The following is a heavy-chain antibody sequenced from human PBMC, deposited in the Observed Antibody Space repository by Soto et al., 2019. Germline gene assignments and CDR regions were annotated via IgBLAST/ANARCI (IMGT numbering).Heavy chain of an antibody. J-gene: IGHJ4*02. CDR3: ARGGGWLPEY. CDR1: GGSINSYY. Sequence: QVQLQESGPGLVKPSETLSLSCTVSGGSINSYYWSWIRQPPGQGLEWVGNIHYTGSTTYNPSLKSRVTISVDTPKNQFSRKLSSVTAADTAMYYCARGGGWLPEYWGQGTLVTVSS. V-gene: IGHV4-59*01. CDR2: IHYTGST. D-gene: IGHD5-12*01.